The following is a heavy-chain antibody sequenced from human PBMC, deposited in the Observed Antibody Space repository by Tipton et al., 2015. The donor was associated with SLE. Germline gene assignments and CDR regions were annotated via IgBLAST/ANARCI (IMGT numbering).Heavy chain of an antibody. J-gene: IGHJ4*02. D-gene: IGHD4-11*01. CDR2: ISWNSGNI. V-gene: IGHV3-9*01. Sequence: SLRLSCEASGFTFENYAIHWVRQVPGEGLEWVSGISWNSGNIGYADSVKGRFTISRDNAKNSLYLQMNSLRVEDTAVYYCAKDAGLDYTNSDFDYWGQGTLVTVSS. CDR1: GFTFENYA. CDR3: AKDAGLDYTNSDFDY.